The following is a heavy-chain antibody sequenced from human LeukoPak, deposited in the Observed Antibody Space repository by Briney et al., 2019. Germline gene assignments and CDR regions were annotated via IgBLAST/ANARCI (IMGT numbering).Heavy chain of an antibody. CDR1: CRSITSYY. V-gene: IGHV4-59*01. CDR3: ASRSSIWSGYQDTLYYFDS. D-gene: IGHD3-3*01. Sequence: PSETLSLTCTVSCRSITSYYWSWIRQPPGKRLEWIGHIYYSGSTNYNPSLRSRVTISVDTSKNQFSLKLSSVTAADTAVYYCASRSSIWSGYQDTLYYFDSWGQGTLVTVSS. J-gene: IGHJ4*02. CDR2: IYYSGST.